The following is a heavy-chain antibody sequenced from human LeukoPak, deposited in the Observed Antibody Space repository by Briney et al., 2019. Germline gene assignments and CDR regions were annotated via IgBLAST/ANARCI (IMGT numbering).Heavy chain of an antibody. Sequence: PSETLSLTCTVSGGSISSSSYYWGWIRQPPGKGLEWIGSIYYSGSTYYNPSLKSRVTISVDTSKNQFSLKLSSVTAADTAVYYCARGGYSSSWYGNGMDVWGQGTTVTVSS. CDR3: ARGGYSSSWYGNGMDV. CDR2: IYYSGST. D-gene: IGHD6-13*01. J-gene: IGHJ6*02. CDR1: GGSISSSSYY. V-gene: IGHV4-39*07.